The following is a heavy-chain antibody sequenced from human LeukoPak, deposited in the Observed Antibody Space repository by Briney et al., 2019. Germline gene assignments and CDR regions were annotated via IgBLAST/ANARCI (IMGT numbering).Heavy chain of an antibody. CDR2: ITTSGSTT. CDR1: GFTFSTYW. D-gene: IGHD1-14*01. Sequence: GGSLRLSCAASGFTFSTYWMHWVRQAPGKGLEWISFITTSGSTTYYADSVKGRFTISRDNAKKSVYLQMSSLRAEDTAIYYCASGTQSDYWGQGTLVTVSS. CDR3: ASGTQSDY. V-gene: IGHV3-48*04. J-gene: IGHJ4*02.